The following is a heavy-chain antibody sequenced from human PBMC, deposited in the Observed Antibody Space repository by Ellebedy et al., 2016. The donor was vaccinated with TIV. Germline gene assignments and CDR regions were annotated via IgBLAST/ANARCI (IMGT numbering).Heavy chain of an antibody. CDR1: GGFISNYY. J-gene: IGHJ4*02. Sequence: SETLSLTXTVSGGFISNYYWSWIRQPPGKGLECIGYISYSGSTNYSPSLKSRVTISADTSENQISLKLGSVTAADTAVYYCARVWPFGYSYGYFDYWGRGTLVTVSS. V-gene: IGHV4-59*01. CDR2: ISYSGST. CDR3: ARVWPFGYSYGYFDY. D-gene: IGHD5-18*01.